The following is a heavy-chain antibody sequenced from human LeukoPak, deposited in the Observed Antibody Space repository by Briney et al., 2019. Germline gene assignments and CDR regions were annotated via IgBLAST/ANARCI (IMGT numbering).Heavy chain of an antibody. CDR2: IYYTGTT. V-gene: IGHV4-39*01. J-gene: IGHJ6*02. CDR3: ARGLHYNILTGGMDV. D-gene: IGHD3-9*01. Sequence: SETLSLTCTVSGGSISSSVYYWGWIRQPPGKGLEWIGSIYYTGTTYYNPSLKSRVTISVDTSKNQFSLKLSSVTAADTAVYYCARGLHYNILTGGMDVWGQGTTVIVSS. CDR1: GGSISSSVYY.